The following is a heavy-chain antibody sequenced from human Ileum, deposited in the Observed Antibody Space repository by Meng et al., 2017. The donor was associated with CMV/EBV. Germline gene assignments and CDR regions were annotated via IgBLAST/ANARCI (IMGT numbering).Heavy chain of an antibody. Sequence: GFTFISYGMNWVRQAPGKGLEWVAVLWYDGSNQYYVDSVKGRFTISRDNSKNTLYLQMNSLRAEDTSLYYCAKDGGPYSSSWYPLDYWGQGTLVTVSS. D-gene: IGHD6-13*01. CDR2: LWYDGSNQ. J-gene: IGHJ4*02. V-gene: IGHV3-33*03. CDR1: GFTFISYG. CDR3: AKDGGPYSSSWYPLDY.